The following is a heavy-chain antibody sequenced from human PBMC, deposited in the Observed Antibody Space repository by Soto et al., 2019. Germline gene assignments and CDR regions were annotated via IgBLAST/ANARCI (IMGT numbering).Heavy chain of an antibody. J-gene: IGHJ4*02. CDR3: ARDGVDILTGYYRGYIDY. D-gene: IGHD3-9*01. CDR2: IWYDGSNK. CDR1: GFTFSSYG. Sequence: GGSLRLSCAASGFTFSSYGMHWVRQAPGKGLEWVAVIWYDGSNKYYADSVKGRFTISRDNSKNTLCLQMNSLRAEDTAVYYCARDGVDILTGYYRGYIDYSGQATLVTVSS. V-gene: IGHV3-33*01.